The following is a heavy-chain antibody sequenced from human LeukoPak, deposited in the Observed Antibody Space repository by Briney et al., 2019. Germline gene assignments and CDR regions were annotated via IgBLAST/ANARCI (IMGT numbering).Heavy chain of an antibody. CDR1: GGSISSSSYY. J-gene: IGHJ6*03. V-gene: IGHV4-39*07. D-gene: IGHD6-13*01. CDR2: INHSGST. Sequence: SETLSLTCTVSGGSISSSSYYWGWIRQPPGKGLEWIGEINHSGSTNYNPSLKSRVTISVDTSKNQFSLKLSSVTAADTAVYYCARGGYSSSWYHYYYYMDVWGKGTTVTVSS. CDR3: ARGGYSSSWYHYYYYMDV.